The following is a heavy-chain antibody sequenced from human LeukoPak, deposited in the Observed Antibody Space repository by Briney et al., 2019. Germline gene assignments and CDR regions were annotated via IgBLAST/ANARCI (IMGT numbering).Heavy chain of an antibody. CDR1: GHTFTGYY. J-gene: IGHJ4*02. CDR3: AREMECSGGSCYPSNDY. V-gene: IGHV1-2*02. Sequence: ASVKVSCKASGHTFTGYYMHWVRQAPGQGLEWMGWINPNSGGTNYAQKFQGRVTMTRDTSISTAYMELSRLRSDDTAVYYCAREMECSGGSCYPSNDYWGQGTLVTVSS. D-gene: IGHD2-15*01. CDR2: INPNSGGT.